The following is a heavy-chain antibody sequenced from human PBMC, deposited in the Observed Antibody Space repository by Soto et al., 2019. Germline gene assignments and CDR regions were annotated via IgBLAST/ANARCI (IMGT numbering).Heavy chain of an antibody. CDR3: GREVGGGYDNRWCDP. CDR2: IYYSGST. J-gene: IGHJ5*02. CDR1: GGSISRGGYY. D-gene: IGHD5-12*01. V-gene: IGHV4-31*03. Sequence: QVQLQESGPGLVKPSQTLSLTCTVSGGSISRGGYYWSWIRQHPGKGLEWIGYIYYSGSTYYNPSLKCRVTISLDTSKKQFSLKLSSVTAADPAVYYCGREVGGGYDNRWCDPWGQGTLVTVSS.